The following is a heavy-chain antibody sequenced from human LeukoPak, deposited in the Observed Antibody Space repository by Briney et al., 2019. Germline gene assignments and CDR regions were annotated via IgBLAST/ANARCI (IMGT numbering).Heavy chain of an antibody. CDR3: AKDTGGNGAYFYAMDV. CDR2: ISDTK. Sequence: GGSLRLSCVGSGFAFHNYAMHWVRRPPGKELEGVSAISDTKAYADSVKGRFTISRDRARNSLYLQMDSLRPEDTALYYCAKDTGGNGAYFYAMDVWGQGTSVTVSS. CDR1: GFAFHNYA. V-gene: IGHV3-9*01. D-gene: IGHD4-23*01. J-gene: IGHJ6*02.